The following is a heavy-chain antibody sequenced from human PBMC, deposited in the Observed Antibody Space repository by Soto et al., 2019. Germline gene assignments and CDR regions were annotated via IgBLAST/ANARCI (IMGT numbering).Heavy chain of an antibody. V-gene: IGHV1-24*01. CDR3: ATPKRGWHYYFDY. Sequence: GALVKGSCKVAGYSMTELSMHWGRQAPGKGLEWMGGFDPEDGETIYAQKFQGRVTMTEDTSTDTAYMELSSLRSEDTAVYYCATPKRGWHYYFDYWGQGTLVTVSS. D-gene: IGHD2-15*01. CDR1: GYSMTELS. CDR2: FDPEDGET. J-gene: IGHJ4*02.